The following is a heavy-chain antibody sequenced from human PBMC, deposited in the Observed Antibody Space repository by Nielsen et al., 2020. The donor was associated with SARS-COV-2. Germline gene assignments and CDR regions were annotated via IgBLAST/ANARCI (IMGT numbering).Heavy chain of an antibody. CDR1: GFTFSSHC. J-gene: IGHJ4*02. D-gene: IGHD6-19*01. CDR3: ARDHSSGWYRSLGDY. Sequence: GESLKISCTASGFTFSSHCMSWVRQAPGKGLEWVANIKRDGSGKYYVDSVKGRFTISRDNGKNTLYLEMNSLGVEDTAVYYCARDHSSGWYRSLGDYWGQGTLVTVSS. V-gene: IGHV3-7*01. CDR2: IKRDGSGK.